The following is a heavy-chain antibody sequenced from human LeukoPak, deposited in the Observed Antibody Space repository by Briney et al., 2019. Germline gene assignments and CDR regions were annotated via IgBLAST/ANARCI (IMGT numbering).Heavy chain of an antibody. CDR3: ARRSGGSWDYYYYMDV. J-gene: IGHJ6*03. CDR2: ISAYNGNT. D-gene: IGHD2-15*01. CDR1: DYTFTSYG. Sequence: GASVKVSCKASDYTFTSYGISWVRQAPGQGLEWMGWISAYNGNTNYAQKLQGRVTMTTDTSTSTAYMELRSLRSDDTAVYYCARRSGGSWDYYYYMDVWGKGTTVTVSS. V-gene: IGHV1-18*01.